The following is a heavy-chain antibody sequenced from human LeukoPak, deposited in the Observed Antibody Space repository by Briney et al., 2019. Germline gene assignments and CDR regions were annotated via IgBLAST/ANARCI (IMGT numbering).Heavy chain of an antibody. J-gene: IGHJ4*02. V-gene: IGHV3-11*04. CDR3: ARDDYSYYYDSSGHDY. CDR1: GFTFSDYY. CDR2: ISSSGSTI. D-gene: IGHD3-22*01. Sequence: GGSLRLSCAASGFTFSDYYMSWIRQAPGKGLEWVSYISSSGSTIYYADSVKGRFTISRDNAKNSLYLQMNSLRAEDTAVYYCARDDYSYYYDSSGHDYWGQGTLVTVSS.